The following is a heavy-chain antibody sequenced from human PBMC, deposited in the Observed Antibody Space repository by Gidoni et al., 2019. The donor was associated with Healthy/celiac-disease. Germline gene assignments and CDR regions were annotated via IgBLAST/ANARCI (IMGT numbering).Heavy chain of an antibody. D-gene: IGHD6-19*01. V-gene: IGHV1-8*01. CDR3: ARVLRIAVAGTGGLGY. J-gene: IGHJ4*02. CDR2: MNPNSGNT. Sequence: QVQLVQSGAEVKKPGASVKVSCKASGYTFTSYDINWVRQATGQGLEWMGWMNPNSGNTGYEQKFQGRVTMTRNTSISTAYMELSSLRSEDTAVYYCARVLRIAVAGTGGLGYWGQGTLVTVSS. CDR1: GYTFTSYD.